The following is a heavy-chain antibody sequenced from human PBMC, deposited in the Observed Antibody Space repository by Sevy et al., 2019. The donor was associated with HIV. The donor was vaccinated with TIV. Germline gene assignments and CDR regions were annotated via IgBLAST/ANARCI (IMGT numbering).Heavy chain of an antibody. D-gene: IGHD3-22*01. CDR1: GYTFTSYD. CDR3: AMTTGDSSGFDY. CDR2: MNPNSGNT. V-gene: IGHV1-8*01. Sequence: ASVKVSCKASGYTFTSYDINWVRQAPGQGLEWMGWMNPNSGNTGCAQKLQGRVTMTRNTSIRTAYMELSSLRSDDTAVYYCAMTTGDSSGFDYRGQGTLVTLSS. J-gene: IGHJ4*02.